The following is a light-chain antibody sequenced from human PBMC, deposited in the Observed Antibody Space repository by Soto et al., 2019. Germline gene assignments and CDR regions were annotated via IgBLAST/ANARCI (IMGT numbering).Light chain of an antibody. Sequence: QSVLTQPPSVSGAPGQRVTISCTGSSSNIGAGYDVHWYQQLPGTAPKLLIYGNSNRPSGVPDRFSGSKSGTSASLAITGLQAEDEADYYCQSYDISLSAYLVFGGGTKVTVL. V-gene: IGLV1-40*01. CDR2: GNS. CDR3: QSYDISLSAYLV. J-gene: IGLJ2*01. CDR1: SSNIGAGYD.